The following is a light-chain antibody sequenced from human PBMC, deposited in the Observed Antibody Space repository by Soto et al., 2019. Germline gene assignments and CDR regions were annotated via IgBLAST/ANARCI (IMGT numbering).Light chain of an antibody. V-gene: IGLV1-51*01. J-gene: IGLJ2*01. CDR3: GTWDNSLSAVV. Sequence: QSVLTQPPSVSAAPGQKVTISCSGSSSNIGNNYVSWYQQVPGAAPKLLIYDNNKRPSGIPDRFSGSKSGTSATLGSTGLQTGDEADYYCGTWDNSLSAVVFGGGTKVTVL. CDR2: DNN. CDR1: SSNIGNNY.